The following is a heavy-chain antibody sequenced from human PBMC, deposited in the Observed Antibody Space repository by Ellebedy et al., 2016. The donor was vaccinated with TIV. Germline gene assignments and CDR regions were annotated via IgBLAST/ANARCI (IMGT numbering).Heavy chain of an antibody. CDR2: INPSGGSS. Sequence: ASVKVSCKVSGYTFTSYYMYWVRQAPGQGLEWMGIINPSGGSSNYAQKFQGRVTMTRDTSTSTVYMEPSSLRSEDTAVYYCARGDKYYYDSSGYYYTYWGQGTLVTVSS. CDR1: GYTFTSYY. V-gene: IGHV1-46*01. J-gene: IGHJ4*02. CDR3: ARGDKYYYDSSGYYYTY. D-gene: IGHD3-22*01.